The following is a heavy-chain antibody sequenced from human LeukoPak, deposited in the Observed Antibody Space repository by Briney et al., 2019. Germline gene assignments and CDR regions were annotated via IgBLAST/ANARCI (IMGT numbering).Heavy chain of an antibody. CDR1: GVTLSPYG. CDR3: AKEGTPQVSTWYDL. V-gene: IGHV3-30*18. D-gene: IGHD3-10*01. CDR2: ISYEGGTQ. J-gene: IGHJ5*02. Sequence: GMSLRLSCAASGVTLSPYGMHWVRPAPGKGREWVAVISYEGGTQHYADSVKGRFIISRDNPRNTLYLQMNILRPEDTAVYYCAKEGTPQVSTWYDLWGQRTQVIVSS.